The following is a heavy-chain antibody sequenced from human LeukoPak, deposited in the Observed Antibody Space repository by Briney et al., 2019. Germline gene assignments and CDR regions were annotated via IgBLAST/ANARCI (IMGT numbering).Heavy chain of an antibody. CDR1: GFTFSSFE. Sequence: GGSLRLSCAASGFTFSSFEMNWVRQAPGKGLEWVSHIRSGGSATFYADSVKGRFTISRDDARDSLYLQMSSLRAEDTAVYYCARDATRGGDFDSWGQGTLVTVSS. J-gene: IGHJ4*02. V-gene: IGHV3-48*03. CDR2: IRSGGSAT. CDR3: ARDATRGGDFDS. D-gene: IGHD2-15*01.